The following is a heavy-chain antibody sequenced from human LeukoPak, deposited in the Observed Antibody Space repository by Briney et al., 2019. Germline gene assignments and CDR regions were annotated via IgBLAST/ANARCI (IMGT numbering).Heavy chain of an antibody. D-gene: IGHD3-16*01. CDR3: ARHDYYGGFDY. Sequence: SSETLSLTCTVSGGSIRSYYWSWIRQPPGKGLEWIGSIYYSGSTYYNPSLKSRVTISVDTSKNQFSLKLSSVTAADTAVYYCARHDYYGGFDYWGQGTLVTVSS. V-gene: IGHV4-59*05. CDR2: IYYSGST. CDR1: GGSIRSYY. J-gene: IGHJ4*02.